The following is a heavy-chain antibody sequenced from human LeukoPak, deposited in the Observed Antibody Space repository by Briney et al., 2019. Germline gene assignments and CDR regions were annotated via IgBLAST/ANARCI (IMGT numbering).Heavy chain of an antibody. J-gene: IGHJ4*02. CDR1: GGSISSYY. V-gene: IGHV4-59*06. CDR2: ICYSGSS. Sequence: SETLSLTCTVSGGSISSYYWSWIRQHPGKGLEWIGYICYSGSSYYNPSLRSRVTISVDTSKNHFSLKLSSVTAADTAVYYCARNRDGYNSFDYWGQGTLVTVSS. CDR3: ARNRDGYNSFDY. D-gene: IGHD5-24*01.